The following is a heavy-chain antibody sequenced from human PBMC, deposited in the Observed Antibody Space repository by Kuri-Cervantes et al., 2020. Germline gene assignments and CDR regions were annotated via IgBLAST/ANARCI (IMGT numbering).Heavy chain of an antibody. J-gene: IGHJ3*02. V-gene: IGHV1-2*02. D-gene: IGHD5-24*01. Sequence: ASVKVSCKASGYTFTGYYMHWVRQAPGQGLEWMGWINPNSGGTNYAQKFQGRVTMTRDTSISTAYMELSSLRSEDTAVYYCATPWLQSDFGAFDIWGQGTMVTVSS. CDR1: GYTFTGYY. CDR2: INPNSGGT. CDR3: ATPWLQSDFGAFDI.